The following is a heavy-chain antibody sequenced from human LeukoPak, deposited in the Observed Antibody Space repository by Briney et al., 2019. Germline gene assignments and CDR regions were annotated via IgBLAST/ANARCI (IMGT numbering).Heavy chain of an antibody. J-gene: IGHJ4*02. CDR2: INHSGST. Sequence: SETLSLTCAVYGDSFSGYYWSWIRQPPGKGLEWIGEINHSGSTNYNPSLKSRPTISVDKSKNQFSLKLSSVTAADTAVYYCATFYDSSGYSDYRGQGTLVTVSS. V-gene: IGHV4-34*01. D-gene: IGHD3-22*01. CDR3: ATFYDSSGYSDY. CDR1: GDSFSGYY.